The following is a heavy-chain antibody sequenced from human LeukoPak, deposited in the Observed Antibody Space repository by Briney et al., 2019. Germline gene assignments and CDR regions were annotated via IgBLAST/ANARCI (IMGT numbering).Heavy chain of an antibody. Sequence: SETLSLTCTVSGDSISSNYWSWIRQPPGQGLEWIGYVYYSGSTNYNPSLKSRVTISVDTSKNQFSLKLSSVTAADTAVYYCARSLGVPDYFDYWGQGTLVTVSS. J-gene: IGHJ4*02. CDR1: GDSISSNY. D-gene: IGHD2-2*01. CDR2: VYYSGST. V-gene: IGHV4-59*01. CDR3: ARSLGVPDYFDY.